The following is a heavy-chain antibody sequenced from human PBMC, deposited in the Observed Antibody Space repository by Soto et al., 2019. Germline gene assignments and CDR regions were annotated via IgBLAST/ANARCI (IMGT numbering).Heavy chain of an antibody. CDR2: IYYTGST. CDR1: GASISSGTDY. D-gene: IGHD3-22*01. J-gene: IGHJ4*02. CDR3: AGGTSAYYYILDY. V-gene: IGHV4-31*03. Sequence: PSETLSLTCTVSGASISSGTDYWSWIRQPPGKGLEWIGYIYYTGSTDSNPSLKSRVSISLDTSKNQFSLKLSSVTAADTAVYYCAGGTSAYYYILDYWGQGTLVTVSS.